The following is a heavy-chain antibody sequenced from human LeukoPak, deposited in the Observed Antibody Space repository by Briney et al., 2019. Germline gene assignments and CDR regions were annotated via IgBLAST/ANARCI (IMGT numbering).Heavy chain of an antibody. J-gene: IGHJ4*02. Sequence: GGSLRLSCAASGFTFSSYAMSWVRQAPGKGLEWVANIKQDGSEKYYVDSVKGRFTIPRDNAKNSLYLQMNSLRAEDTAVYYCARASPSIAVAGTVDYWGQGTLVTVSS. D-gene: IGHD6-19*01. CDR3: ARASPSIAVAGTVDY. CDR1: GFTFSSYA. CDR2: IKQDGSEK. V-gene: IGHV3-7*01.